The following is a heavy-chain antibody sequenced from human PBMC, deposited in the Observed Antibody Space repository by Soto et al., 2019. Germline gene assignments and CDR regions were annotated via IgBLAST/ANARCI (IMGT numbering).Heavy chain of an antibody. CDR3: ARRNYFYALDV. Sequence: CYYWGWVRQPPGKGLEWVGEINYSGSTNYNPSLKRRVTISVDTSKNQVSLKVTSVTAADTAMYYCARRNYFYALDVWGQGTTVTVSS. J-gene: IGHJ6*02. CDR1: CYY. V-gene: IGHV4-34*01. CDR2: INYSGST.